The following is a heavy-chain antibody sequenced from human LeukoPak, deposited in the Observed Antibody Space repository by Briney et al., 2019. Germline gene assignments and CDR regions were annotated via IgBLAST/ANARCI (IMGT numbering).Heavy chain of an antibody. CDR2: IYTSGST. CDR1: GGSISSYY. V-gene: IGHV4-4*07. D-gene: IGHD2-2*01. J-gene: IGHJ4*02. CDR3: ARSPYCSSTSCPFDY. Sequence: SETLSLTCTVSGGSISSYYWSWIRRPAGKGLEWIGRIYTSGSTNYNPSLKSRVTMSVDTSKNQFSLKLSSVTAADTAVYYCARSPYCSSTSCPFDYWGQGTLVTVSS.